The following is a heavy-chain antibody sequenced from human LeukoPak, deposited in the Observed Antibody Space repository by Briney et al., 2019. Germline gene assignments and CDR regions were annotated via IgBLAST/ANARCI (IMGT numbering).Heavy chain of an antibody. CDR2: IISSGNTT. J-gene: IGHJ4*02. Sequence: GGSLRLSRAASGFTFSDYYMSWIRPDPGEGREWGSYIISSGNTTYHADSVKCRFTIFRDNSKNPLFLQINSLRPEDTAIYYCAKDWNSSGSGNYYDSWGYWGQGTLVTVSS. V-gene: IGHV3-11*04. CDR3: AKDWNSSGSGNYYDSWGY. D-gene: IGHD3-10*01. CDR1: GFTFSDYY.